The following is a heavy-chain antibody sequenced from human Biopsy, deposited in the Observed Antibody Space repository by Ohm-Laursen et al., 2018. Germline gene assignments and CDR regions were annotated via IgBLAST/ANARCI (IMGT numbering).Heavy chain of an antibody. CDR1: GYTFPSYG. CDR2: ISAYNGNR. J-gene: IGHJ6*02. Sequence: ASVKVSCKASGYTFPSYGISWVRQAPGQGLEWMGWISAYNGNRNYAQKFQGRVTMTTDTSTSTAYMELRSLRSDDTAVYFCAREENNSGYDYYGMDVWGQGTTVTVSS. D-gene: IGHD3-22*01. CDR3: AREENNSGYDYYGMDV. V-gene: IGHV1-18*01.